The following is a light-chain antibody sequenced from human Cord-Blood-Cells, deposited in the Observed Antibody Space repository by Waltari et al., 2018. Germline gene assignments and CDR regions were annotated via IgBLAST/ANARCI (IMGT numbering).Light chain of an antibody. Sequence: SYELTQPPSVSVSPGQTASITCSGDTLGDTYACWYQQKPGQSPVLVIYQDSKRPSGIPERFSGSNSGNTATLTISGTQAMDEADYYCQAWDSSTYVFGTGTKVTVL. J-gene: IGLJ1*01. CDR2: QDS. CDR3: QAWDSSTYV. CDR1: TLGDTY. V-gene: IGLV3-1*01.